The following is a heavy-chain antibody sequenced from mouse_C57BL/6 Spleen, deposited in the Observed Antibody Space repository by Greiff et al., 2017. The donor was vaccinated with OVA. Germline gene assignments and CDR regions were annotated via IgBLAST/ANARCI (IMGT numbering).Heavy chain of an antibody. V-gene: IGHV1-81*01. D-gene: IGHD1-1*01. J-gene: IGHJ4*01. CDR3: TRSSSSYHGSSPHAMDD. Sequence: QVQLKESGAELARPGASVKLSCTASGYTFTSYGIGWVKQSTGQGLEWIGEIYPRSGNTYYNEKFKGKATLTSDKSSNTAYMLLRSLTSEESAVYFCTRSSSSYHGSSPHAMDDWGQGTSVTVS. CDR1: GYTFTSYG. CDR2: IYPRSGNT.